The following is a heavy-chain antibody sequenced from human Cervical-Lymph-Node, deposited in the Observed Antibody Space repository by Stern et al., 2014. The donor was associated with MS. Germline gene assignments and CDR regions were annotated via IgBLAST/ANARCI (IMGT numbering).Heavy chain of an antibody. CDR2: ITWNSVSE. D-gene: IGHD3-3*01. Sequence: EVQLVESGGGLVQPGRSLRLSCAASGFTFDDYAMHWVRQAPGKGLEWVSGITWNSVSEGYADSVKGRFTISRDNAKNSLYLQINSLRGDDTALYYCAKGSGGSGYYPVALDYWGQGTLVTVSS. CDR3: AKGSGGSGYYPVALDY. CDR1: GFTFDDYA. J-gene: IGHJ4*02. V-gene: IGHV3-9*01.